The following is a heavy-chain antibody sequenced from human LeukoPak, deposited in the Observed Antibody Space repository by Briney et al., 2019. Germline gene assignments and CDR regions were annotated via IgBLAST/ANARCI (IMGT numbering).Heavy chain of an antibody. CDR3: ARAPYYYGSGSYIYYFDY. Sequence: PSETLSLTCSVSGGSISTYYWSWIRQPPGKGLEWIGYIYYTGSTNYNPSLKSRVTISVDTSKNQFSLKLSSVTAADTAVYYCARAPYYYGSGSYIYYFDYWGQGTLVTVSS. D-gene: IGHD3-10*01. CDR1: GGSISTYY. V-gene: IGHV4-59*01. J-gene: IGHJ4*02. CDR2: IYYTGST.